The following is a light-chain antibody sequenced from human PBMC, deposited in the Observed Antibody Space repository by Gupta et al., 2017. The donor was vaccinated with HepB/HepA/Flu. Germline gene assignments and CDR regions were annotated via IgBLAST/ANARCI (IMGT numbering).Light chain of an antibody. J-gene: IGLJ3*02. V-gene: IGLV1-47*01. CDR3: ATWDDSLSAYWV. CDR1: SSNIGSNS. CDR2: RND. Sequence: QSVLTQPPSASGTPGQRVTISCSGSSSNIGSNSVCWYQQLPGTAPKLLIYRNDQRPSGVPDRFSGSKSGTSASLAISGLRSEDEADYYCATWDDSLSAYWVFGGGTRLTVL.